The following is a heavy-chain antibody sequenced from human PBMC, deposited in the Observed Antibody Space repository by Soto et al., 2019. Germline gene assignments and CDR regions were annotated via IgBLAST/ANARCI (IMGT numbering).Heavy chain of an antibody. D-gene: IGHD3-16*01. V-gene: IGHV4-39*01. CDR1: GDSISSSSYF. J-gene: IGHJ4*02. CDR2: VYYGGNT. CDR3: ARHGGGLAY. Sequence: QLQLQESGPGLVKPSETLSLTCTVSGDSISSSSYFWVWIRQPPGKGLEWIGSVYYGGNTYYNPSLKSRVTISVDTSKNQFSLNLSSVTAADTAVYYCARHGGGLAYWRQGTLVTVSS.